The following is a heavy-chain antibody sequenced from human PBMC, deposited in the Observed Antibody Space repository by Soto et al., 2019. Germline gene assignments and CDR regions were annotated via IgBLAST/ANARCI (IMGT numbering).Heavy chain of an antibody. CDR2: MYNTGST. V-gene: IGHV4-59*01. D-gene: IGHD2-21*02. CDR3: ARDLWGYCGTDCYPLDV. J-gene: IGHJ6*02. CDR1: GGSISSYD. Sequence: NPSESLSLTCTVSGGSISSYDGSWIRQPPGKGLEWIGYMYNTGSTVYNPSLKSRVTISVDTSKNQFSLKLNAVTAADTAVYYCARDLWGYCGTDCYPLDVWGQGTTVTVSS.